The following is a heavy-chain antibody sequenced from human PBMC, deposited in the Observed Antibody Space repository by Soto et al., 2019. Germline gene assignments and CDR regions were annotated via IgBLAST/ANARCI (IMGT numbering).Heavy chain of an antibody. CDR1: GYTFPAYY. D-gene: IGHD3-22*01. J-gene: IGHJ3*02. CDR3: AREDGGPDTSGYAFNI. CDR2: INPDSGDT. Sequence: QVQLVQSGAEVKKPGASVKVSCKASGYTFPAYYIHWVRQAPGQGLEWVGWINPDSGDTNYAQSFQGRVTITGDTSISTAYMELSSLRSDDSAVYYCAREDGGPDTSGYAFNIWGQGTMVAVCS. V-gene: IGHV1-2*02.